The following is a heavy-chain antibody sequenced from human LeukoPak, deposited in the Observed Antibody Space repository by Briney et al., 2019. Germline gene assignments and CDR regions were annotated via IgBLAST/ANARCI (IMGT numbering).Heavy chain of an antibody. D-gene: IGHD3-3*01. J-gene: IGHJ4*02. CDR3: TADRRFGVVIDFDY. V-gene: IGHV3-15*01. CDR1: GFTFTNAW. CDR2: IKSKSDGGTT. Sequence: GGSLRLSCAASGFTFTNAWMSWVRQAPGKGLEWVGRIKSKSDGGTTDFATPVKDRFTISRDDSENTVYLQMNSLKTEDTAVYYCTADRRFGVVIDFDYWGQGTLVTV.